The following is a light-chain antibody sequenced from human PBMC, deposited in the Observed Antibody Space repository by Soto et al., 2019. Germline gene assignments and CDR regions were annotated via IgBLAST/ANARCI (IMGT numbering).Light chain of an antibody. V-gene: IGKV1-9*01. CDR3: QQSGA. CDR2: AAS. CDR1: QGISSY. J-gene: IGKJ4*01. Sequence: DIQLTQSPSFLSASVGDRVTITCRASQGISSYLAWYQQKPGKAPKLLIYAASTLQSGVPSRVSGSGSGTEFTLTISSLQPEDFATYYCQQSGAFGGGTKVEIK.